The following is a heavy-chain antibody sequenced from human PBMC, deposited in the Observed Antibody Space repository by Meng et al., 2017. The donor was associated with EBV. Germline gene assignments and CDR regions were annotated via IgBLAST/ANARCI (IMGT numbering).Heavy chain of an antibody. CDR2: VYWDNDD. V-gene: IGHV2-5*02. CDR1: GFSLPPRGMG. D-gene: IGHD3-10*01. CDR3: AHVAYRRGISYFDS. Sequence: QIALNESGPALVKPTQTLTLTCPFSGFSLPPRGMGVCLIRQPPGKPLEWLTLVYWDNDDRYSPFLRNRLSITNDTSKNQVFLRLTNMDPVDSGTYYCAHVAYRRGISYFDSWGQGILVTVSS. J-gene: IGHJ4*02.